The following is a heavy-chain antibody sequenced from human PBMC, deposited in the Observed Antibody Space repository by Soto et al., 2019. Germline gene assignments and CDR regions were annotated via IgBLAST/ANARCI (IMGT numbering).Heavy chain of an antibody. CDR3: AWTMILLRGPCFDF. V-gene: IGHV2-70*04. Sequence: SGSTLVNPTQTLTLTCSFSGFSLRGSGMRVSWLRQPPGKALEWLARIDWDGTEYYTTSLKTRLTIAKDSSKNQEVLTLTNVDPEHTATYYCAWTMILLRGPCFDFWGQGNLVTISS. D-gene: IGHD3-22*01. J-gene: IGHJ4*02. CDR1: GFSLRGSGMR. CDR2: IDWDGTE.